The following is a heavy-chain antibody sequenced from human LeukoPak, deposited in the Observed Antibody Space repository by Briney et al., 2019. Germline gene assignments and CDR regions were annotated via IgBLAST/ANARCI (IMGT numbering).Heavy chain of an antibody. V-gene: IGHV1-3*01. J-gene: IGHJ4*02. CDR2: INAGSGNT. CDR1: GYTFTSYA. D-gene: IGHD5-24*01. Sequence: ASVKVSCKASGYTFTSYAMHWVRQAPGQRLEWMGWINAGSGNTKHSQKFQGRVTMTRDTSTSTVYMELSSLRSEDTAVYYCARDPQLTGGYFDYWGQGTLVTVSS. CDR3: ARDPQLTGGYFDY.